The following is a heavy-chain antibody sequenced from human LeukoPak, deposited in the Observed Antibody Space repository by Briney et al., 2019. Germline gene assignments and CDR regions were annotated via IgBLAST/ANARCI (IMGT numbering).Heavy chain of an antibody. D-gene: IGHD5-18*01. CDR1: GGTFSFYA. CDR2: IIPIFNIT. J-gene: IGHJ4*02. Sequence: SVKVSCKASGGTFSFYAISWVRQAPGQGLEWMGGIIPIFNITNYAQKFLGRVTLTADESTSTVYMELSILRSEDTAVYYCARGHSGMTVMVNLDYWGQGALVTVSS. CDR3: ARGHSGMTVMVNLDY. V-gene: IGHV1-69*13.